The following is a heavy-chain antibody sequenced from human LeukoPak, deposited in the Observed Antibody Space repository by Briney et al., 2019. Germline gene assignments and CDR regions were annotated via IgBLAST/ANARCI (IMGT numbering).Heavy chain of an antibody. CDR2: ISSSSSYI. J-gene: IGHJ6*04. Sequence: PGGSLRLSCAASGFTFRTSGMGWVRQAPGKGLEWVSSISSSSSYIYYADSVKGRFTISRDNAKNSLYLQMNSLRAEDTAVYYCAELGITMIGGVWGKGTTVTISS. CDR1: GFTFRTSG. D-gene: IGHD3-10*02. V-gene: IGHV3-21*01. CDR3: AELGITMIGGV.